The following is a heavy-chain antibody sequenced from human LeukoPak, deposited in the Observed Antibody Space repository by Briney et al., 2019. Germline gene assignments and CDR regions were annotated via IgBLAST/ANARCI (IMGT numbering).Heavy chain of an antibody. J-gene: IGHJ6*03. CDR2: ISSSGSTI. V-gene: IGHV3-48*03. Sequence: GGSLSLSCAASSFTLSSSEMNWVSLAQGQRLEWVSYISSSGSTIYYADSVKGRFTISRDNAKNSLYLQMNSLRAEDTAVYYCARTPGYYYYYMDVWGKGTTVTVSS. CDR3: ARTPGYYYYYMDV. CDR1: SFTLSSSE.